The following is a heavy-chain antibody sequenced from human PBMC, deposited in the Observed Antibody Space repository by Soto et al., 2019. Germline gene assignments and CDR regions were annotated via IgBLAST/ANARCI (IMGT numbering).Heavy chain of an antibody. V-gene: IGHV3-23*01. CDR1: GFTFSSYA. D-gene: IGHD6-19*01. CDR2: ISGSGGST. Sequence: GGSLRLSCAASGFTFSSYAMSWVRQAPGKGLEWVSAISGSGGSTYYADSVKGRFTISRDNSKNTLYLQMNSLRAEDTAVYYCAKDRGSGWRNHDAFDIWGQGTMVTVSS. CDR3: AKDRGSGWRNHDAFDI. J-gene: IGHJ3*02.